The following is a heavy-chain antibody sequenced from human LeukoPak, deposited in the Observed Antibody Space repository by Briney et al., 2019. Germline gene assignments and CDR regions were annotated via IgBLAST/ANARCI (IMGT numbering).Heavy chain of an antibody. CDR3: ARGILGAAILRFDP. CDR1: GGSISSYY. CDR2: IYTSGST. V-gene: IGHV4-4*07. J-gene: IGHJ5*02. Sequence: SETLSLTCTAAGGSISSYYWSWIRQPAGKGLEWIGRIYTSGSTNYNPSLKSRVTMSVDTSKNQFSLKLSSVPAADTAVYYCARGILGAAILRFDPWGQGTLVSVSS. D-gene: IGHD1-26*01.